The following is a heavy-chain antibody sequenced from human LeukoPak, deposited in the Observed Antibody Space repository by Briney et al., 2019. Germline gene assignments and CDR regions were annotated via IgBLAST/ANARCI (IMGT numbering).Heavy chain of an antibody. CDR3: ARGGNRGSYYFDY. CDR2: VFSGGGT. J-gene: IGHJ4*02. Sequence: GGSLRLSCAASGVTVSTNSMSWVRQAPGKGLEWVSVVFSGGGTYYADSVKGRFTISRDTSKNTLFLQTTSLRAEDTAVYYCARGGNRGSYYFDYWGQGILVTVSS. V-gene: IGHV3-53*01. D-gene: IGHD1-26*01. CDR1: GVTVSTNS.